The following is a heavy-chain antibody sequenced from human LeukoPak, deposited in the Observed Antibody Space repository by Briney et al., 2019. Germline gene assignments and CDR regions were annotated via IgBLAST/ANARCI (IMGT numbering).Heavy chain of an antibody. Sequence: PGGSLRLSCAASGFTFSSYGMHWVRQAPGKGLEWVAVIWYDGSNKYYADSVKGRFTISRDNSKNTLYLQMNSLRAEDTAVYYCARVREAVDNWFDPWGQGTLVTVSS. CDR3: ARVREAVDNWFDP. CDR1: GFTFSSYG. D-gene: IGHD1-26*01. CDR2: IWYDGSNK. V-gene: IGHV3-33*01. J-gene: IGHJ5*02.